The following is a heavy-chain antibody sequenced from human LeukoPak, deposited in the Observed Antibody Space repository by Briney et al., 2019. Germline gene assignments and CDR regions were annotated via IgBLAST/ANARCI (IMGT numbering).Heavy chain of an antibody. CDR3: ATVGDHWVFDP. J-gene: IGHJ5*02. D-gene: IGHD2-21*02. V-gene: IGHV1-69*13. CDR2: IIPIFGTA. Sequence: ASVKVSCKASGGTFSSYAISWVRQAPGQGLEWMGGIIPIFGTANYAQKFQGRVTITADESTSTAYMELSSLRSEDTAVYYCATVGDHWVFDPWGQGTLVTVSS. CDR1: GGTFSSYA.